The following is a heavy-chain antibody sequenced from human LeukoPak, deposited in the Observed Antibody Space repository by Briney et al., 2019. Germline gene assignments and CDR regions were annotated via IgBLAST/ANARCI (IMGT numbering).Heavy chain of an antibody. J-gene: IGHJ4*02. CDR3: VRDRSRLIY. CDR1: GFTFSSFW. V-gene: IGHV3-7*01. CDR2: IKEDGSEK. Sequence: GGSLRLSCAVSGFTFSSFWMSGVRQAPGKGLEWVAAIKEDGSEKNYVDSVKGRFTISRDNAKNSLFLQMNSLRPEDTAVYYCVRDRSRLIYWGQGTQVTVSS. D-gene: IGHD2-21*01.